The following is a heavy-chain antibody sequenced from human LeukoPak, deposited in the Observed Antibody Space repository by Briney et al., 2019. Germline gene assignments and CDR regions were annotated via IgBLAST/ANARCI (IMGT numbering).Heavy chain of an antibody. CDR1: GFTFSSYA. D-gene: IGHD6-6*01. V-gene: IGHV3-30*01. CDR3: ARVRYSSSSAFDY. J-gene: IGHJ4*02. Sequence: GGSLRLSCAASGFTFSSYAMHWVCQAPGKGLEWVAVISYDGSNKYYADSVKGRFTISRDNSKSTLYLQMNSLRAEDTAVYYCARVRYSSSSAFDYWGQGTLVTVSS. CDR2: ISYDGSNK.